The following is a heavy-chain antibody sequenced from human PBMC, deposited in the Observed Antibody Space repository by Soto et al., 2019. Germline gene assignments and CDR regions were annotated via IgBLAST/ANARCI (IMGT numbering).Heavy chain of an antibody. J-gene: IGHJ4*01. V-gene: IGHV1-8*01. Sequence: QVQLVQSGAEVKKPGASVKVSCKASGYTFTSYDINWVRQATGQGLEWMGWMNPNSGNTGYAQKCQGRVTMTRNTSIGTVYMELSSLRSEDTAVYYCARVMVRGVMFVGYWGHGTLVTVSS. CDR2: MNPNSGNT. D-gene: IGHD3-10*01. CDR1: GYTFTSYD. CDR3: ARVMVRGVMFVGY.